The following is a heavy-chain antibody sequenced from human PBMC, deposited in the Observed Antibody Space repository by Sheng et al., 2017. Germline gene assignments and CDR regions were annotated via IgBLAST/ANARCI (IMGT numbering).Heavy chain of an antibody. Sequence: EVQLVESGGGLIQPGGSLRLSCAASGFTVSSNYMSWVRQAPGKGLEWVSVIYSGGSTYYADSVKGRFTISRDNSKNTLYLQMNSLRAEDTAVYYCARDRLGYYDLGRYYYGMDVWGQGTTVTVSS. CDR1: GFTVSSNY. V-gene: IGHV3-53*01. CDR2: IYSGGST. CDR3: ARDRLGYYDLGRYYYGMDV. J-gene: IGHJ6*02. D-gene: IGHD3-3*01.